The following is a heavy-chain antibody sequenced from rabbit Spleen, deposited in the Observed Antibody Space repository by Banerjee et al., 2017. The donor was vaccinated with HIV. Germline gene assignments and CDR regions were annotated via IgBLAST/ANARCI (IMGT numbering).Heavy chain of an antibody. V-gene: IGHV1S45*01. D-gene: IGHD4-2*01. J-gene: IGHJ4*01. CDR3: ARDSYAASGVWNL. CDR2: IYTGSSGST. Sequence: QEQLVESGGGLVQPTGSLTLTCKASGFSFGDRDVMCWVRQAPGKGLEWIACIYTGSSGSTYYASWAKGRFTISKTSSTTVTLQMTSLTVADTATYFCARDSYAASGVWNLWGPGTLVTVS. CDR1: GFSFGDRDV.